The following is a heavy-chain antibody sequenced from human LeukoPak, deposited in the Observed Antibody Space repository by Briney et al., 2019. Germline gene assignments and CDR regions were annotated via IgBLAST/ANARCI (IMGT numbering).Heavy chain of an antibody. CDR2: ISDDGSRK. D-gene: IGHD3/OR15-3a*01. Sequence: PGGSLRLSCAASGFTFGAYAMDWVRQAPGKGLEWVAVISDDGSRKYYADSVKGRFTISRDNSEKTVFLHMNSLRTEDTAVYYCAKERFGTGYSYYCYKGMDVWGLGTTVTVSS. CDR3: AKERFGTGYSYYCYKGMDV. V-gene: IGHV3-30*18. J-gene: IGHJ6*02. CDR1: GFTFGAYA.